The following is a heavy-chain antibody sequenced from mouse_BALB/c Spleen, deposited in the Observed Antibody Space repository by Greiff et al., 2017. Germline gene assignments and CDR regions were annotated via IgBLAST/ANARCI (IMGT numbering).Heavy chain of an antibody. CDR1: GYTFTDYA. D-gene: IGHD2-1*01. Sequence: QVQLQQSGAELVRPGVSVKISCKGSGYTFTDYAMHWVKQSHAKSLEWIGVISTYYGDASYNQKFKGKATMTLDKSSSTAYMELARLTSEDSAIYYCARDGNYAMDYWGQGTSVTVSS. CDR3: ARDGNYAMDY. V-gene: IGHV1S137*01. CDR2: ISTYYGDA. J-gene: IGHJ4*01.